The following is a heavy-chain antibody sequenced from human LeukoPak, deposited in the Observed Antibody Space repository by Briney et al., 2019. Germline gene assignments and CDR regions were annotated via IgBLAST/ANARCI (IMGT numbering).Heavy chain of an antibody. CDR3: ARTLGHVGIGNWFDP. CDR1: GGSISSYY. J-gene: IGHJ5*02. CDR2: IYTSGST. Sequence: SETLSLTCTVSGGSISSYYWSWIRQPPGKGLEWIGYIYTSGSTNYNPSLKSRVTISVDTSKNQFSLKLSSVTAADTAVYYCARTLGHVGIGNWFDPWGQRTLVTVSS. D-gene: IGHD1-26*01. V-gene: IGHV4-4*09.